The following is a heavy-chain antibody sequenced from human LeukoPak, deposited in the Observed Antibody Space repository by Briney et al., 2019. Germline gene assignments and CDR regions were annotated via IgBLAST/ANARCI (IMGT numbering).Heavy chain of an antibody. Sequence: SETLSLTCTVSGYSISSGYYWGWIRQPPGKGLEWIGSIYHSGSTYYNPSLKSRVTISVDTSKNQFSLKLSSVTAADTAVYYCYYGSGSYYMAFDYWGQGTLVTVSS. D-gene: IGHD3-10*01. CDR2: IYHSGST. CDR1: GYSISSGYY. V-gene: IGHV4-38-2*02. J-gene: IGHJ4*02. CDR3: YYGSGSYYMAFDY.